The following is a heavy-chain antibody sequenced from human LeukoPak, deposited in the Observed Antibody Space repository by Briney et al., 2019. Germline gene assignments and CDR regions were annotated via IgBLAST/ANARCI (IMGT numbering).Heavy chain of an antibody. CDR3: TRGYYYDSSGYGLDY. Sequence: GGPLRLSCTASGFTFGDYAMSWVRQAPGKGLEWVGFIRSKAYGGTTEYAASVKGRFTISRDDSKSIAYRQMNSLKTEDTAVYYCTRGYYYDSSGYGLDYWGQGTLVTVSS. D-gene: IGHD3-22*01. V-gene: IGHV3-49*04. CDR1: GFTFGDYA. CDR2: IRSKAYGGTT. J-gene: IGHJ4*02.